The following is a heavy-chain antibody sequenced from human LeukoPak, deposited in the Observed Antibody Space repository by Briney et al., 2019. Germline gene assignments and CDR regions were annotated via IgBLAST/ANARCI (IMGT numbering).Heavy chain of an antibody. D-gene: IGHD3-10*01. Sequence: ASVKVSCKACGYTFNSYYMHWVRQAPGQGLEWMGIINPNGCSTSCAQKFQGRVTMTRDRSTSTVYMEFSSLRSEDTAVYYCARANYYGSGSYYSNFDCWGQGSLVIVSS. CDR3: ARANYYGSGSYYSNFDC. CDR1: GYTFNSYY. CDR2: INPNGCST. V-gene: IGHV1-46*02. J-gene: IGHJ4*02.